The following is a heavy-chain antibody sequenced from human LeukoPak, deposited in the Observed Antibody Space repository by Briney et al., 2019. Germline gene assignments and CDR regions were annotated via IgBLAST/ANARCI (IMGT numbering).Heavy chain of an antibody. D-gene: IGHD5-18*01. CDR3: ARIGDTGFFRDYFDY. Sequence: GGSLRLSCAASGFTFSSYAMSWVRQAPGKGLEWVSTISGSGGNTYYADSVKGRFTISRDNSKNTLYLQMNSLRAEDTAIYYCARIGDTGFFRDYFDYWGQGTLVTVFS. J-gene: IGHJ4*02. V-gene: IGHV3-23*01. CDR2: ISGSGGNT. CDR1: GFTFSSYA.